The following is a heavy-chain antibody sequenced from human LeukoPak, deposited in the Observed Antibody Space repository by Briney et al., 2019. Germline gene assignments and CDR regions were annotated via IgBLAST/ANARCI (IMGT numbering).Heavy chain of an antibody. Sequence: SETLSLTCTVSGGSISSYYWSWIRQPPGKGLEWIGYIYYSGSTNYNPSLKSRVTISVDTSKNQFSLKLSSVTAAHTAVYYCARFQPPLSWGAPDHAFDIWGQGTMVTVSS. J-gene: IGHJ3*02. CDR1: GGSISSYY. V-gene: IGHV4-59*01. CDR3: ARFQPPLSWGAPDHAFDI. CDR2: IYYSGST. D-gene: IGHD1-26*01.